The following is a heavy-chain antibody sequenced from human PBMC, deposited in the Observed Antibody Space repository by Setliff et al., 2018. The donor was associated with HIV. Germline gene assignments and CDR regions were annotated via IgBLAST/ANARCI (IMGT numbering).Heavy chain of an antibody. V-gene: IGHV3-30*02. Sequence: GGSLRLSCAASGFTFSSYGMHWVRQAPGKGLEWVAFIRYDGSNKYYADSVKGRFTISRDNSKNTLYLQMNSLSAADTARYYCVRSGRGKQPFYYDFWSQGTLVTVSS. J-gene: IGHJ4*02. CDR3: VRSGRGKQPFYYDF. CDR1: GFTFSSYG. CDR2: IRYDGSNK. D-gene: IGHD1-26*01.